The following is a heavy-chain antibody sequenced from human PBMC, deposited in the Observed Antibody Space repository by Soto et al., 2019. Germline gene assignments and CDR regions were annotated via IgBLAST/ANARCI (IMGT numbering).Heavy chain of an antibody. Sequence: GGSLRLSCTVSGFAFNNYGINWVRQAPGKGLEWVSSISKSDCTYYSDSVKGRFAISRDNAKSSVSLQMNTLRVEDTAVHYCAREDSIIIPAVSDFWGQGTLVTVSS. D-gene: IGHD2-2*01. CDR3: AREDSIIIPAVSDF. J-gene: IGHJ4*02. CDR1: GFAFNNYG. V-gene: IGHV3-21*01. CDR2: ISKSDCT.